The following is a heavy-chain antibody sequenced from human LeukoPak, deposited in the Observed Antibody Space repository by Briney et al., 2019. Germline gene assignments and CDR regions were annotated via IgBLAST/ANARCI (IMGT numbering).Heavy chain of an antibody. Sequence: GGSLRLSCAASGFTFSSYAMHWVRQAPGKGLEYVSAXSSNGGSTYYANSXXGRFTISRDNSKNTLYLQMGSLRAEDMAVYYXXXDRXXSSSWPRGYMDVWGKGTTVTVSS. CDR2: XSSNGGST. CDR3: XXDRXXSSSWPRGYMDV. J-gene: IGHJ6*03. D-gene: IGHD6-13*01. V-gene: IGHV3-64*01. CDR1: GFTFSSYA.